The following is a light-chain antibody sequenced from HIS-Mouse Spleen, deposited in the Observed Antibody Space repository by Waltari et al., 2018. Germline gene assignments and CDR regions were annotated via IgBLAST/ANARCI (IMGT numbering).Light chain of an antibody. CDR1: SLRSYY. CDR3: NSRDSSGNHLV. J-gene: IGLJ3*02. V-gene: IGLV3-19*01. CDR2: GKN. Sequence: SSELTQDPAVSVALGQTVRITCQGDSLRSYYASWYQQKPGQAPELVIHGKNNRPSGVQDRFSGSSSGNTASLTITGAQAEDEADYYCNSRDSSGNHLVFGGGTKLTVL.